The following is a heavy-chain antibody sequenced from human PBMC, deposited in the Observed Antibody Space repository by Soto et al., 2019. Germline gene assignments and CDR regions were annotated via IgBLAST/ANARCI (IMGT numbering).Heavy chain of an antibody. CDR2: IKEDGSAK. J-gene: IGHJ5*02. D-gene: IGHD2-15*01. CDR1: GFTFSTYW. CDR3: ARDRGRGVECFGTCYSSYFDP. V-gene: IGHV3-7*01. Sequence: GGSLRLSCAASGFTFSTYWMSWVRQAPGKGLEWVANIKEDGSAKSYVDSVKGRFTISRDNAKNSLYLQMNSLRAEDTAVYHCARDRGRGVECFGTCYSSYFDPWGQGTLVTVS.